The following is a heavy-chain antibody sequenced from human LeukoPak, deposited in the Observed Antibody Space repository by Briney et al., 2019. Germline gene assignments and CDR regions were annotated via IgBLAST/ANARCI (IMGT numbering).Heavy chain of an antibody. J-gene: IGHJ5*02. Sequence: SETLSLTCAVYGGSFSGYYWSWIRQPPGKGLEWTGEINHSGSTNYNPSLKSRVTISVDTSKNQFSLKLSSVTAADTAVYYCARGIAAAGTRWFDPWGQGTLVTVSS. CDR2: INHSGST. V-gene: IGHV4-34*01. D-gene: IGHD6-13*01. CDR1: GGSFSGYY. CDR3: ARGIAAAGTRWFDP.